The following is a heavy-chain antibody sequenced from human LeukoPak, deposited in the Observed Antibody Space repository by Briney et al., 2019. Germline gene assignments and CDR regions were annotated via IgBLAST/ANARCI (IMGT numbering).Heavy chain of an antibody. D-gene: IGHD2-2*01. CDR2: ISYDGSNK. CDR1: GFTFSSYG. V-gene: IGHV3-30*18. Sequence: GGSLRLSCAASGFTFSSYGMHWVRQAPGKGLEWVAVISYDGSNKYYADSVKGRFTISRDNSKNTLYLQMNSLRAEDTAVYYCAKWCIVVVPAAYIDIWGQGTMVTVSS. CDR3: AKWCIVVVPAAYIDI. J-gene: IGHJ3*02.